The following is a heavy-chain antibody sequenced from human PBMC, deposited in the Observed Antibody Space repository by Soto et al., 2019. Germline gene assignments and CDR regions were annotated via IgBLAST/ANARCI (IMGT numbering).Heavy chain of an antibody. CDR1: GYTFTSSG. CDR3: ARDQGNTTFGVYSMYYYGMDV. CDR2: ISTDNGNS. V-gene: IGHV1-18*01. D-gene: IGHD3-3*01. Sequence: QVQLVQSGAEVKKPGASVKVSCKASGYTFTSSGFSWVRQAPGQGLEWMGWISTDNGNSNYAQHLQGRVSMTTDTSTSTAYMDLRSLRSDDTAVYYCARDQGNTTFGVYSMYYYGMDVWGQGTTVTVSS. J-gene: IGHJ6*02.